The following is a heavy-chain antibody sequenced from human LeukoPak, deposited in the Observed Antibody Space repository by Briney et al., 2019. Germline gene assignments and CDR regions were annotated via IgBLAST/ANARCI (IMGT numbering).Heavy chain of an antibody. V-gene: IGHV1-2*06. J-gene: IGHJ4*02. Sequence: ASVKVSCKASGYTFTGYYMHWVRQAPGQGLEWMERINPNSGGTNYAQKFQGRVTMTRDTSISTAYMELSRLRSDDTAVYYCARVNYYDSSGYYTPPHFDYWGQGTLVTVSS. CDR2: INPNSGGT. CDR3: ARVNYYDSSGYYTPPHFDY. D-gene: IGHD3-22*01. CDR1: GYTFTGYY.